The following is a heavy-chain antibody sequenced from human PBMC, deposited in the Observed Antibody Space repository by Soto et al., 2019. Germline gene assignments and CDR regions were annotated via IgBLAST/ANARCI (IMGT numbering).Heavy chain of an antibody. CDR1: GGSISSSNW. CDR3: ARSITMVRGVNLNWFDP. V-gene: IGHV4-4*02. Sequence: SETLSLTCAVSGGSISSSNWWSWVRQPPGKGLEWIGEIYHSGSTNYNPSLKSRVTISVDKSKNQFSLKLSSVTAADTAVYYCARSITMVRGVNLNWFDPWGQGTLVTVS. CDR2: IYHSGST. J-gene: IGHJ5*02. D-gene: IGHD3-10*01.